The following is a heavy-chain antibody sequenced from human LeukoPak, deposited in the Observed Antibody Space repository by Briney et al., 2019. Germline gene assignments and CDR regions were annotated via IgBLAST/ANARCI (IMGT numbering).Heavy chain of an antibody. CDR1: GFTFISYE. CDR2: ISSSGSTI. J-gene: IGHJ4*02. V-gene: IGHV3-48*03. D-gene: IGHD3-3*01. CDR3: ARGASFVFD. Sequence: GGPLGLSCAASGFTFISYELNGVGRAPGKGLEWVSYISSSGSTIYYADSVKGRFTISRDNAKNSLYLQMNSLRAEDTAVYYCARGASFVFDWGQGTLVTVSS.